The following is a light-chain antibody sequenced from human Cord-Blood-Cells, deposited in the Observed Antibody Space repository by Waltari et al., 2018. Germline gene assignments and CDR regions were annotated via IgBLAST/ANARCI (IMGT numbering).Light chain of an antibody. J-gene: IGKJ4*01. Sequence: DIQLTQSPSFLSASVGDRVTITCRASQGISSYLAWYQQKPGKAPKLLIYAASTLQSGVPSRFSGSGSGTEFPLTISSLQPEDFATYYCQQLNSYALTFGGGTKVEIK. CDR3: QQLNSYALT. V-gene: IGKV1-9*01. CDR1: QGISSY. CDR2: AAS.